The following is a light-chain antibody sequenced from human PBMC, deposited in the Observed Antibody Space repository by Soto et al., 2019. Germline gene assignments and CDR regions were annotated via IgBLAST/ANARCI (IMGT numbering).Light chain of an antibody. V-gene: IGKV1-5*03. CDR2: KAS. CDR3: QQYDSYPLT. Sequence: IQMTQSPSTLYASVGDSVTITCRASQSISSWLAWYQHKPGKAPNLLIYKASTLESGVPSRFRGSGSGTEFTLTVSSLQPDEFATYFCQQYDSYPLTFGGGTKVEIK. J-gene: IGKJ4*01. CDR1: QSISSW.